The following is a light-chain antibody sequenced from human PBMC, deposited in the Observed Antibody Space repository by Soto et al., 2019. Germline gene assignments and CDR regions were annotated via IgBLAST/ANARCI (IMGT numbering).Light chain of an antibody. CDR1: NSVTRN. CDR3: QQYNNWPPST. Sequence: VTTQTPAPLVVSRGERATLSXRASNSVTRNLTWYQQTAGKXTRIIXXDEXTRATGIPARFIGSGSGREFTLNISSLQSEYFSVYYCQQYNNWPPSTFGQGTRLDNK. J-gene: IGKJ5*01. V-gene: IGKV3-15*01. CDR2: DEX.